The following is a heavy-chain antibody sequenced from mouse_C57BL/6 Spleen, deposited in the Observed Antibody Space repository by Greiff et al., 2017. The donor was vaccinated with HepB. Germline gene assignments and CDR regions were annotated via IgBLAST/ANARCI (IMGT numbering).Heavy chain of an antibody. J-gene: IGHJ4*01. Sequence: VKLMESGAELVKPGASVKISCKASGYAFSSYWMNWVKQRPGKGLEWIGQIYPGDGDTNYNGKFKGKATLTADKSSSTAYMQLSSLTSEDSAVYFCARGERFYAMDYWGQGTSVTVSS. CDR3: ARGERFYAMDY. CDR2: IYPGDGDT. V-gene: IGHV1-80*01. CDR1: GYAFSSYW.